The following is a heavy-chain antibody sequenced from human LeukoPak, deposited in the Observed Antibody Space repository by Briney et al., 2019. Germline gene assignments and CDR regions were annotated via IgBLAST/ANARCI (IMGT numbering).Heavy chain of an antibody. Sequence: SETLSLTCTVSGGSISSSGYYWSWIRHPPGKGLEWIGTIYNSGSTYYNPSLNSRGTISVDTSKNQFSLKLSSVTAADTAVYYCARTGNTAVPAYFDYWGQGALVAASS. CDR3: ARTGNTAVPAYFDY. CDR1: GGSISSSGYY. J-gene: IGHJ4*02. V-gene: IGHV4-39*01. D-gene: IGHD3-10*01. CDR2: IYNSGST.